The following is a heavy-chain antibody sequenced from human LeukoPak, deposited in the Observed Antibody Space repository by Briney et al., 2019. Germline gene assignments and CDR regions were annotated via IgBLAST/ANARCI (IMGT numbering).Heavy chain of an antibody. CDR2: IHYSGST. D-gene: IGHD5-12*01. CDR3: ARGQADIVATMKY. CDR1: GGSISNYF. V-gene: IGHV4-59*01. Sequence: SETLSLTCTVSGGSISNYFWNWILQPPGKGLEWIGFIHYSGSTNYNPSLKSRVAISVGTSNNQFSLKLSSVTAADAAVYFCARGQADIVATMKYWGQGTLVTVSS. J-gene: IGHJ4*02.